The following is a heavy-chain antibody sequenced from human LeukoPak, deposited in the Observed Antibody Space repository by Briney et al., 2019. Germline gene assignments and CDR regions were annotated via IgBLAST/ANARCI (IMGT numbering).Heavy chain of an antibody. CDR3: ARDGEGYGFDY. D-gene: IGHD5-18*01. J-gene: IGHJ4*02. Sequence: PSQTLSPTCTVSGGSISSGNYYWSWIRQPPGKGLEWIGYIYYSGSTNYNPSLKSRVTISVDTSKNQFSLKLSSVTAADTAVYYCARDGEGYGFDYWGQGTLVTVSS. V-gene: IGHV4-61*01. CDR2: IYYSGST. CDR1: GGSISSGNYY.